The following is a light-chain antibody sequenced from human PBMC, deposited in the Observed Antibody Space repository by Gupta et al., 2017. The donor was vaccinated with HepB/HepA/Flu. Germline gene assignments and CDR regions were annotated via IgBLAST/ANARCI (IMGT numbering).Light chain of an antibody. CDR2: LGS. V-gene: IGKV2-28*01. Sequence: DIVMTQSPLSLPVTPGEPASISCRSSQSLLHSNGYKYLDWYLQKPGQSPQLLIYLGSNRASGVPDRFSGSGSGTDFTLKISRVEAEDVGVYYCRQALQTPWTFGQGTKVEIK. CDR1: QSLLHSNGYKY. J-gene: IGKJ1*01. CDR3: RQALQTPWT.